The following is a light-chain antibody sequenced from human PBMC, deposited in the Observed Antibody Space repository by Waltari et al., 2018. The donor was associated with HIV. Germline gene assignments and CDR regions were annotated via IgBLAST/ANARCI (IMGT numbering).Light chain of an antibody. CDR1: QTITRDF. V-gene: IGKV3-20*01. CDR2: GAA. Sequence: ELVLTQYPGILSLSPGERATLSCRASQTITRDFSAWYQQKPGQAPRLLIYGAASRATGIPDRISGSGSGTDFTLTISRLEPEDSAVYYCQQYGRSPWTFGQGTQVQI. J-gene: IGKJ1*01. CDR3: QQYGRSPWT.